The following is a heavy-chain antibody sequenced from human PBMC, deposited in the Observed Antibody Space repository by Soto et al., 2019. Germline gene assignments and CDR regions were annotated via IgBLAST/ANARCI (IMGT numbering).Heavy chain of an antibody. CDR1: GFIFSNYA. Sequence: QVQLVESGGGVVQPGRSLRVSCAASGFIFSNYAMHWVRQAPGKGLEWVAVVSYDGNNQFYAESVKGRFTISRDSSKITLYLQMNNLREEDTAVYYCARDRVYYYDNSGYYNFDYWGQGTLVIVSS. CDR2: VSYDGNNQ. CDR3: ARDRVYYYDNSGYYNFDY. D-gene: IGHD3-22*01. V-gene: IGHV3-30-3*01. J-gene: IGHJ4*02.